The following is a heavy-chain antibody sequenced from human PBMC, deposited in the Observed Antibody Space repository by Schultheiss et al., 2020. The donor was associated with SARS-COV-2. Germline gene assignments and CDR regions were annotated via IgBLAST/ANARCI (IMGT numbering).Heavy chain of an antibody. Sequence: GGSLRLSCAASGFTFSNAWMSWVRQAPGKGLEWVGRIKSKTDGGTTDYAAPVKGRFTISRDDSKNTLYLQMNSLRAEDTAVYYCARDTVQPYYFDYWGQGTLVTVSS. V-gene: IGHV3-15*01. CDR1: GFTFSNAW. J-gene: IGHJ4*02. D-gene: IGHD1-1*01. CDR2: IKSKTDGGTT. CDR3: ARDTVQPYYFDY.